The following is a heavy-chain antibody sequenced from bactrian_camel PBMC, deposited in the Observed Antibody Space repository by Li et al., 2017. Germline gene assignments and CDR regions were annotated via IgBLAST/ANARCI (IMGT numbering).Heavy chain of an antibody. V-gene: IGHV3S31*01. J-gene: IGHJ4*01. CDR1: GFTFSNYA. CDR3: ARAEYGGSSYNY. D-gene: IGHD2*01. CDR2: INRDGRDI. Sequence: VQLVESGGGLVQPGGSLRLSCAASGFTFSNYAMSWVRQAPGKGLEWVSAINRDGRDIYYADSVKGRFTVSRDNAKNMLYLQMNSLKPEDTALYYCARAEYGGSSYNYWGQGTQVTVS.